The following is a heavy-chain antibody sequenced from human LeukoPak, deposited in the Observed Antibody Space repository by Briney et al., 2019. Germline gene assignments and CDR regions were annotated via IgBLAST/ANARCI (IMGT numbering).Heavy chain of an antibody. CDR3: ARSVVPAAIYYFDY. J-gene: IGHJ4*02. Sequence: GGTLRLSCAASGFTFSTFAMIWVRQPPGKGLEWVSSIFPSGGEIHYADSVRGRFTISRDNSKSTLSLQMNSLRAEDTAIYYCARSVVPAAIYYFDYWGQGTLVTVSS. CDR1: GFTFSTFA. D-gene: IGHD2-2*02. CDR2: IFPSGGEI. V-gene: IGHV3-23*01.